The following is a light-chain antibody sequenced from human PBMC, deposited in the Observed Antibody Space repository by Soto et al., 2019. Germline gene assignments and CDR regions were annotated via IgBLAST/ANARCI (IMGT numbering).Light chain of an antibody. CDR1: SSDVGKYTF. CDR2: EVN. J-gene: IGLJ2*01. V-gene: IGLV2-23*02. CDR3: CLYGGSNNYVV. Sequence: QSVLTQPASVSGAPGQSITLSCTGTSSDVGKYTFVSWYGQHPGKAPKLIIFEVNKRPSGVSNRFSGSKSGNTASLTISGLQAEDEANYYCCLYGGSNNYVVFGGGTKVTVL.